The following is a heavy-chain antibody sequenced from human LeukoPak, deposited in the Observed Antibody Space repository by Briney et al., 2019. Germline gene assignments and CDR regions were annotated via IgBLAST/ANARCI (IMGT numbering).Heavy chain of an antibody. CDR3: AKVAHYYDSSGYSVDAFDI. D-gene: IGHD3-22*01. CDR2: ISGSGGST. Sequence: PGGSLRLSCAASGFTFSSYAMSWVRQAPGKGLEWVSAISGSGGSTYYADSVKGRFTISRDNSKNTLYLQMNSLRAEDTAVYYCAKVAHYYDSSGYSVDAFDIWGQGTMVTVSS. CDR1: GFTFSSYA. J-gene: IGHJ3*02. V-gene: IGHV3-23*01.